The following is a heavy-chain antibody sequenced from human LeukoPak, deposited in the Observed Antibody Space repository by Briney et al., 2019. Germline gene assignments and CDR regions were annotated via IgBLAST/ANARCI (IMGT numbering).Heavy chain of an antibody. CDR1: GYTFTRYY. Sequence: ASVKVSCKASGYTFTRYYMHWVRQAPGQGLEWMGIINPSGGSTSYAQKFQVRVTMTRDMSTSTVYMELSSLRSEDTAVYYCASSYNSGWTFDYWGQGTLVTVSS. D-gene: IGHD6-19*01. CDR2: INPSGGST. CDR3: ASSYNSGWTFDY. J-gene: IGHJ4*02. V-gene: IGHV1-46*01.